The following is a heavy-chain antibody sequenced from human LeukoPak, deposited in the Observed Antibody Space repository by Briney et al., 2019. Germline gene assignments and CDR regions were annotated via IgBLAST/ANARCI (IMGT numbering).Heavy chain of an antibody. D-gene: IGHD3-10*01. CDR3: ARTITIRALLGFDP. J-gene: IGHJ5*02. V-gene: IGHV1-18*01. CDR2: ISAYNGNT. CDR1: GYTFTSYG. Sequence: PSVTVSCKASGYTFTSYGIRWVRQAPGQGLEWGGWISAYNGNTNYAQTLQGRVTITTDTSTSTAYMELRTLRSDDTAVYYCARTITIRALLGFDPWGQGTLVTVSS.